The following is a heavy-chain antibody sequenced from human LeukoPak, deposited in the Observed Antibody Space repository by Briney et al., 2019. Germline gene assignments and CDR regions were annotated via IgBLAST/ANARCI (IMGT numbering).Heavy chain of an antibody. Sequence: SETLSLTCTVSGDSISSSGYYWGWIRQPPGKGLEWIANIYYVGSTYYNPSLKSRVTISLDTSKNQFSLKLSSVTAADTAMYYCARVRVAAAGWSKYYFDYWGQGTLVTVSS. J-gene: IGHJ4*02. V-gene: IGHV4-39*07. D-gene: IGHD6-13*01. CDR2: IYYVGST. CDR1: GDSISSSGYY. CDR3: ARVRVAAAGWSKYYFDY.